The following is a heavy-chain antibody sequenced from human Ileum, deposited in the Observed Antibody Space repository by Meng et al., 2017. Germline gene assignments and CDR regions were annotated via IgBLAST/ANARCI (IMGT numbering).Heavy chain of an antibody. D-gene: IGHD3-10*01. J-gene: IGHJ4*02. Sequence: QVQLQESGPGLVKPSGPLSLTVAASGGSISSSIWWSWVRQPPEKGLEWIGEIHHSGTTNYSPSLKSRLTISVDKSKNQFSLKMQSVTAADTAVYFCARGVVSGSHYNTYWGQGILVTVSS. CDR3: ARGVVSGSHYNTY. CDR2: IHHSGTT. CDR1: GGSISSSIW. V-gene: IGHV4-4*02.